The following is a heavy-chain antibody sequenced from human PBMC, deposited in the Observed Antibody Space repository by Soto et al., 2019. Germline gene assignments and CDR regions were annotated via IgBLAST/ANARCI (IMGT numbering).Heavy chain of an antibody. CDR2: IYWDDDR. D-gene: IGHD4-4*01. CDR3: ARVDFTVPTTFDY. V-gene: IGHV2-5*02. Sequence: QITLKESGPTLVKPTQTLTLTCTFSGFSLSTSGVGVGWIRQPPGKALDWLALIYWDDDRRYSPSLKSSLTIPKDTSKSQVVLTMTNIYPVDTATYYCARVDFTVPTTFDYWGQGTLVTVSS. CDR1: GFSLSTSGVG. J-gene: IGHJ4*02.